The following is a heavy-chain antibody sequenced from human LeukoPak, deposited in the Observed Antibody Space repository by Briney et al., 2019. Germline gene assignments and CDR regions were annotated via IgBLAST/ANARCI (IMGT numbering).Heavy chain of an antibody. J-gene: IGHJ4*02. V-gene: IGHV3-23*01. CDR3: GKLGLLGLGPDLNY. CDR1: GFTFSSYA. CDR2: ISGSGGST. Sequence: GGSLRLSCAASGFTFSSYAMSWVRQAPGKGLEWVSAISGSGGSTYYADSVKGRFTISRDNSKNTLYLQMNSLRAEDTAVYYCGKLGLLGLGPDLNYGGRGPRVPVS. D-gene: IGHD2-21*01.